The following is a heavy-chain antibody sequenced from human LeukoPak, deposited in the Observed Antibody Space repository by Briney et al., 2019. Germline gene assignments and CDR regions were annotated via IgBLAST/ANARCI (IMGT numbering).Heavy chain of an antibody. J-gene: IGHJ3*02. CDR1: GGSISSYY. CDR3: ARSSSSWRNDAFDI. Sequence: SETLSLTCTVSGGSISSYYWSWIRQPPGKGLEWIGYIYYSGSANYNPSLKSRVTISVDTSKNQFSLKLSSVTAADTAVYYCARSSSSWRNDAFDIWGQGTMVTVSS. V-gene: IGHV4-59*08. CDR2: IYYSGSA. D-gene: IGHD6-13*01.